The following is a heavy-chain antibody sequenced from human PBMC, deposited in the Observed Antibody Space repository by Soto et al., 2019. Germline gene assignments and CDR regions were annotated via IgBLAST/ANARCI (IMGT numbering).Heavy chain of an antibody. CDR2: INPSGGST. CDR1: GYTFTSYY. V-gene: IGHV1-46*01. D-gene: IGHD5-12*01. J-gene: IGHJ6*02. CDR3: ARLLSGYDSVYYDYGMDV. Sequence: ASVKVSCKASGYTFTSYYMHWVRQAPGQGLEWMGIINPSGGSTSYAQKFQGRVTMTRDTSTSTVYMELSSLRSEDTAVYYCARLLSGYDSVYYDYGMDVWGQGTTVTVSS.